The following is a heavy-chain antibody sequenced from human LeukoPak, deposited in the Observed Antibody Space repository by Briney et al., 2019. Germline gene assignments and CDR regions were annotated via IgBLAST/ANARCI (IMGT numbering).Heavy chain of an antibody. V-gene: IGHV3-23*01. CDR1: GFSFRTYI. Sequence: PGGSLRLSCTASGFSFRTYIMAWVRQVPGKGLEWISSISGDASTTYYAVPVKGRFTISRDNFRNTLSLQMDSLRADDSAVYYCAKDASPYSNYAVRWFDSWGQGTLVTVSS. CDR3: AKDASPYSNYAVRWFDS. D-gene: IGHD4/OR15-4a*01. J-gene: IGHJ5*01. CDR2: ISGDASTT.